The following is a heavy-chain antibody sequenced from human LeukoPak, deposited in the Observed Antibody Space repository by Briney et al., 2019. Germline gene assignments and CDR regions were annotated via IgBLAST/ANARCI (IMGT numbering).Heavy chain of an antibody. CDR2: IDPSDSYT. CDR3: ASVFDYDDAFDI. CDR1: GSIFTSYW. J-gene: IGHJ3*02. D-gene: IGHD3-9*01. Sequence: GASLVISCEGSGSIFTSYWISWVRQLPGKGLEWMGRIDPSDSYTNYSPSFQGHVTITADKSISTAYLQWSSLKASDTAMYYCASVFDYDDAFDIWGQGTMVTVSS. V-gene: IGHV5-10-1*01.